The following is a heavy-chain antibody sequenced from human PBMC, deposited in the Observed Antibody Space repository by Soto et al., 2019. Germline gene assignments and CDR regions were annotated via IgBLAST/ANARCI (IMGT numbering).Heavy chain of an antibody. D-gene: IGHD6-19*01. CDR1: GFTFNSCS. V-gene: IGHV3-21*01. CDR2: ISSSSSYI. J-gene: IGHJ4*02. Sequence: EVQLVESGGGLVKPGGSLRLSCTTSGFTFNSCSMNWVRLAPGKGLEWVSSISSSSSYIYYADSVKGRFTISRDDAKNSLYLQMNSLTAEDTAIYFCARDGSGWSRDYWGQGTLVTVSS. CDR3: ARDGSGWSRDY.